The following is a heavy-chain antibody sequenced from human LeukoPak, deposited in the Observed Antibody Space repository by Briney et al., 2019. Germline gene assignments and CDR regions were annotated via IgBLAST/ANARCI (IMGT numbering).Heavy chain of an antibody. CDR1: GFTFSSYS. Sequence: GGSLRLSCAASGFTFSSYSMNWVRQAPGKGLEWVSYISSSSSTIYYADSVKGRFTISRDNAKNSLYLQMNSLRAEDTAVYYCARDSRATRYYYDSSKYWYFDLWGRGTLVTVSS. CDR3: ARDSRATRYYYDSSKYWYFDL. CDR2: ISSSSSTI. V-gene: IGHV3-48*04. D-gene: IGHD3-22*01. J-gene: IGHJ2*01.